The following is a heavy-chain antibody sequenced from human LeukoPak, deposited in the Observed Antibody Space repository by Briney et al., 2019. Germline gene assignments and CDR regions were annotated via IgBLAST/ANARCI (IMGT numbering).Heavy chain of an antibody. CDR3: ARDTNFLGYCTNGVCPFDP. CDR2: ISAYNGNT. Sequence: ASVKVFCKASGYTFTSYGISWVRQAPGQGLEWMGWISAYNGNTNYAQKLQGRVTMTTDTSTSAAYMELRSLRSDDTAVYYCARDTNFLGYCTNGVCPFDPWGQGTLVTVSS. CDR1: GYTFTSYG. V-gene: IGHV1-18*01. D-gene: IGHD2-8*01. J-gene: IGHJ5*02.